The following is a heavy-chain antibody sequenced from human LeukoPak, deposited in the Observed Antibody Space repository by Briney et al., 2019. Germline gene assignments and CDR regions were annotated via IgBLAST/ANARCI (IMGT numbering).Heavy chain of an antibody. CDR1: GFTFSSYW. CDR2: INSDASST. CDR3: ARGYGDWFDP. V-gene: IGHV3-74*01. J-gene: IGHJ5*02. D-gene: IGHD3-10*01. Sequence: GGSLRLSCAASGFTFSSYWMHWVRQAPGKGLVWVSHINSDASSTYYADSVRGRFSISRDNTKNTLYLQMNSLIADDTAVYYCARGYGDWFDPWGQGTLVTVSS.